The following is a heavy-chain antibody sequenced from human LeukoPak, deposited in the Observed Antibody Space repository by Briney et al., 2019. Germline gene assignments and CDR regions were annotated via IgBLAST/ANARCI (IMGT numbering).Heavy chain of an antibody. D-gene: IGHD3-10*01. V-gene: IGHV3-21*01. CDR1: GFTFSSYS. CDR2: ISSSSSYI. CDR3: ARDSGREVLLWFGELTHYYYGMDV. Sequence: GGSLRLSCAASGFTFSSYSMNWVRQAPGKGLEWVSSISSSSSYIYYADSVKGRFTISRDNAKNSLYLQMNSLRAEDTAVYYCARDSGREVLLWFGELTHYYYGMDVWGKGTTVTVSS. J-gene: IGHJ6*04.